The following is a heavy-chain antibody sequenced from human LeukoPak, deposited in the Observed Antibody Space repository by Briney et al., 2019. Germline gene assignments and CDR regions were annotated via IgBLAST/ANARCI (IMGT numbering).Heavy chain of an antibody. CDR3: AKASVGHCSGAFCYHFDY. J-gene: IGHJ4*02. D-gene: IGHD2-15*01. Sequence: PGGSLRLSCAASGFTFSTYAMSWVRQTPGKGLEWVAAISGSNPGTYHANSVRGRFTISRDNSKNTLHPQMNGLRAEDTAIYYCAKASVGHCSGAFCYHFDYWGQGTLVTVSS. CDR2: ISGSNPGT. V-gene: IGHV3-23*01. CDR1: GFTFSTYA.